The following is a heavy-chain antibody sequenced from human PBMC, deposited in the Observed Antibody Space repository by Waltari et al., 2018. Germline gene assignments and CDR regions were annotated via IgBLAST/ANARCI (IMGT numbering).Heavy chain of an antibody. CDR2: IIPIFDTV. CDR3: ASGDFDSSGFPDS. D-gene: IGHD3-22*01. V-gene: IGHV1-69*05. Sequence: QVQLVQSGAEVKKPGSSVKVSCKASGGTFRSHPISWVRQAPGQGLEWMGGIIPIFDTVDYAQKFQGRVTITTDESTSTAYMELTSLRSEDTAVYYCASGDFDSSGFPDSWGQGTLVTVSS. CDR1: GGTFRSHP. J-gene: IGHJ4*02.